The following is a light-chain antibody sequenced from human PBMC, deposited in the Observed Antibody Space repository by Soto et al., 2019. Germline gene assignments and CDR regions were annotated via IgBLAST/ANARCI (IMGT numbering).Light chain of an antibody. CDR3: QQYGSSRT. CDR2: GAS. J-gene: IGKJ2*01. V-gene: IGKV3-20*01. Sequence: EIVLTQSPDTLSLSPGERATLSCRASQTITSSYLAWYQQKPGQAPRLLIHGASSRATGIPDRFSGSGSGTDFTLTISRLEPEDFAVYYCQQYGSSRTFGQGTKLEIK. CDR1: QTITSSY.